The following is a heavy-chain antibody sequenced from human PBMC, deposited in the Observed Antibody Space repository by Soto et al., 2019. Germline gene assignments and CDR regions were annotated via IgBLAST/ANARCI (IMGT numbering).Heavy chain of an antibody. D-gene: IGHD3-22*01. CDR3: ARDRGPSSGYYPYWFDP. CDR2: IIPIFGTA. V-gene: IGHV1-69*12. CDR1: GCTFSSYA. J-gene: IGHJ5*02. Sequence: QVQLVQSGAEVKKPGSSVKVSCKASGCTFSSYAITWVLQAPGQGLEWMGGIIPIFGTANYAQKFQARVTITADESTSTAYIELSSVRSEDTAVYYCARDRGPSSGYYPYWFDPWGQGTLVTVSS.